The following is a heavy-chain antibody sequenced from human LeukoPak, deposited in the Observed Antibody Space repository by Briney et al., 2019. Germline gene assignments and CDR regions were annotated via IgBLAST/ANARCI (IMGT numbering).Heavy chain of an antibody. CDR1: GFTFSTYT. D-gene: IGHD1-26*01. Sequence: SGGSLRLSCSASGFTFSTYTMNWVRQAPGKGLEWVSSISGSSTYIYYVDSVKGRCTISRDNAKNSLYLQMSSLRAEDTAVYYCARDKRGANWFDPWGQGTLVTVSS. CDR2: ISGSSTYI. V-gene: IGHV3-21*01. CDR3: ARDKRGANWFDP. J-gene: IGHJ5*02.